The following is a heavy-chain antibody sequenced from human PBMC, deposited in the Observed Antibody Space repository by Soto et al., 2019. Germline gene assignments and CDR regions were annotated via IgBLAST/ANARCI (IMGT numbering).Heavy chain of an antibody. D-gene: IGHD1-1*01. CDR2: TYYRSKWYS. J-gene: IGHJ6*04. Sequence: QTLSLTCDISGDSVCNNGAAWYWIRQTPSRGLEWLGRTYYRSKWYSNYTISVKSRVTVNPDTFKNQSSLQLNSVTPEDTTVYYFARLSWDDVSGHYLNDVWGKGTSVTVSS. CDR1: GDSVCNNGAA. V-gene: IGHV6-1*01. CDR3: ARLSWDDVSGHYLNDV.